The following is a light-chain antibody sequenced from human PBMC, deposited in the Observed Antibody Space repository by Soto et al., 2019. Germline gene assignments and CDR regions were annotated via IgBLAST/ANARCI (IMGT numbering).Light chain of an antibody. V-gene: IGLV4-69*01. CDR3: QTWGTGIPV. CDR2: LNSDGSH. CDR1: SGHSSYA. J-gene: IGLJ2*01. Sequence: QLVLTQSPSASASLGASVKLTCTLSSGHSSYAIAWHQQQPDKGPRYLMKLNSDGSHTKGDGIPDRFSGSSSGAERCLTISSLQSEDEADYYCQTWGTGIPVFGGGTKLTVL.